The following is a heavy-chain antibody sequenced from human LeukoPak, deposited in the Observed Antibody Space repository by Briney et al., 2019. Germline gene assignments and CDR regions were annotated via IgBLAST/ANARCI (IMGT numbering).Heavy chain of an antibody. V-gene: IGHV3-23*01. CDR2: ISGSGGST. CDR3: AKGTQVLLWFGELLGFDY. Sequence: GGSLRLSCAASGFTFSSYAMSWVRQAPGKGLEWVSAISGSGGSTYYADSVKGRFTISRDNSKNTLYLQMNSLRAEDTAVYCCAKGTQVLLWFGELLGFDYWGQGTLVTVSS. J-gene: IGHJ4*02. CDR1: GFTFSSYA. D-gene: IGHD3-10*01.